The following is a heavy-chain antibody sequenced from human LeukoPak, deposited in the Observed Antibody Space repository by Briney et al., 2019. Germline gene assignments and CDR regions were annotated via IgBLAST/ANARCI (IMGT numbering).Heavy chain of an antibody. V-gene: IGHV3-7*01. J-gene: IGHJ4*02. CDR2: IKQDGSEK. CDR3: ARDSPLEWSTGPLRN. CDR1: GFTFSSYW. D-gene: IGHD3-3*01. Sequence: GGSLRLSCAASGFTFSSYWMSWVRQAPGKGLEWVANIKQDGSEKYYVDSVKGRFTISRDNAKNSLYLQMNSLRAEDTAVYYCARDSPLEWSTGPLRNWGQGTLVTVSS.